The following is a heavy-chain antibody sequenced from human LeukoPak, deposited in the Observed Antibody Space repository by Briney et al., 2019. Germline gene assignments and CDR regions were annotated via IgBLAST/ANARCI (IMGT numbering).Heavy chain of an antibody. V-gene: IGHV1-46*01. D-gene: IGHD4-17*01. CDR1: GYTFTSCY. CDR3: ARESTVTTNYY. J-gene: IGHJ4*02. CDR2: INPSGSST. Sequence: ASAKVSCKASGYTFTSCYMHWVRQAPGQGLEWMGIINPSGSSTSYAQKFQGRVTMTRDTSTSTVYMELSSLRSEDTAVYYCARESTVTTNYYWGQGTLVTVSS.